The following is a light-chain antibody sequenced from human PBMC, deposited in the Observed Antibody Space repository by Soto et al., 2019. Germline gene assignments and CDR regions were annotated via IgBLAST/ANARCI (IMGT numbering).Light chain of an antibody. Sequence: IVMTQSPATLSVSPGEGATLSCRASETISRDLAWYQQKPGQSPRLLIFGAFTRATGVPVRFSGSGSGTEFTLTVSSLQSEDVAVSFCQQYNKWPLTFGGCTRVELK. CDR1: ETISRD. V-gene: IGKV3D-15*01. CDR2: GAF. CDR3: QQYNKWPLT. J-gene: IGKJ4*01.